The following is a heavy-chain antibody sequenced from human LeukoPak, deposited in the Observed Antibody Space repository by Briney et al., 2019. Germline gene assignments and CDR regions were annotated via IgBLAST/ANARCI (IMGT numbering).Heavy chain of an antibody. CDR3: VGHSDY. V-gene: IGHV3-23*01. D-gene: IGHD3-16*01. CDR2: ISGNGGDT. CDR1: GFTFSSYG. Sequence: GGSLRLSCAASGFTFSSYGMSWVRQAPGKGLEWVSAISGNGGDTFYADSVKGRFTISRDNAKNSLYLQMNSLRAEDTAVYYCVGHSDYWGQGTLVTVSS. J-gene: IGHJ4*02.